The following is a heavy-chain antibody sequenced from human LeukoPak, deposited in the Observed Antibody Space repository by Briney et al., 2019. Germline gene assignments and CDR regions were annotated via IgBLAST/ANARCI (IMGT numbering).Heavy chain of an antibody. Sequence: SETLSLTCTVSGGSISSRSYYGGGLREPPGKGLEWCGSIYYSGSTYYNPSLKTRVAISVDTSKRQFSLTLSSVTAADTAVYYCTRERWLQLSRSLYSFDYWGQGNLVTVSS. CDR1: GGSISSRSYY. CDR3: TRERWLQLSRSLYSFDY. V-gene: IGHV4-39*07. J-gene: IGHJ4*02. D-gene: IGHD5-24*01. CDR2: IYYSGST.